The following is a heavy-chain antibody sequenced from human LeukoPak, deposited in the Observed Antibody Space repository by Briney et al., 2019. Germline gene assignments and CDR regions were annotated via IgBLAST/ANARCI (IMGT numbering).Heavy chain of an antibody. V-gene: IGHV3-64*01. Sequence: GGSLRLSCAASGFTFSSYAMHWVRQAPGKGLEYVSAISSNGGSTYYANSVKGRFTISRDNSKNTLYLQMGSLRAEDMAVYYCARVLPRGVATEHAYYYYYMDVWGKGTTVTVSS. D-gene: IGHD3-10*01. CDR2: ISSNGGST. CDR3: ARVLPRGVATEHAYYYYYMDV. J-gene: IGHJ6*03. CDR1: GFTFSSYA.